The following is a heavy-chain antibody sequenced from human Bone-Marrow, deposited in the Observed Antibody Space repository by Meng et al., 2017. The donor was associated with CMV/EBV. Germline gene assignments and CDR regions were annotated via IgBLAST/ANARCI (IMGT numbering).Heavy chain of an antibody. CDR1: FIGYY. Sequence: FIGYYMHWVRQAPGQGLEWMGWINPNSGSTNYAQKFRGRVTMTRDTSISTAYVELHRLRSDDTAVYYCAGDFDDYVWGSYHYNYFDYWGQGTLVTVSS. CDR2: INPNSGST. D-gene: IGHD3-16*02. J-gene: IGHJ4*02. V-gene: IGHV1-2*02. CDR3: AGDFDDYVWGSYHYNYFDY.